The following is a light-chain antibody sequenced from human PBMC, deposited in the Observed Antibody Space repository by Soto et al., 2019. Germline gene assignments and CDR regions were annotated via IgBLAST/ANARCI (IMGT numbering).Light chain of an antibody. J-gene: IGKJ2*01. Sequence: DIQMTQSPSSLSASVGDRVTITCRASQSISSYLNWYQQKPGKAPKLLIYAASSLQSGAPSRFSCSGSGTDFTLTISSLQPEDFATYYCQQSYSTPPTFGQGTKLEIK. CDR2: AAS. V-gene: IGKV1-39*01. CDR3: QQSYSTPPT. CDR1: QSISSY.